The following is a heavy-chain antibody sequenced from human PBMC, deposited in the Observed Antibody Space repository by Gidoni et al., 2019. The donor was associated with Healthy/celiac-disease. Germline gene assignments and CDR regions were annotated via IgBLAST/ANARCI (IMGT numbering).Heavy chain of an antibody. Sequence: QVQLVQSGAEVKKPGASLKVSCKVSGYTLTELSMHWVRQAPGKGLEWMGGFDPKEGETIYAQKFQGRVTMTEDTSTDTAYMELSSLRSEDTAVYYWATDQRGGSGVSYYYGMDVWGQGTTVTVSS. CDR1: GYTLTELS. CDR2: FDPKEGET. V-gene: IGHV1-24*01. D-gene: IGHD3-10*01. CDR3: ATDQRGGSGVSYYYGMDV. J-gene: IGHJ6*02.